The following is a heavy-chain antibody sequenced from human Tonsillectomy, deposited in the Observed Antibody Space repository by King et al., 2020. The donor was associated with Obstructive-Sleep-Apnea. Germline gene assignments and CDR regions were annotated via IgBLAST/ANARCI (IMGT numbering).Heavy chain of an antibody. Sequence: VQLVESGGGLVQPGGSLRLSCAASGFTFSSYAMSWVRQAPGKGLEWVSAISGSGGSTYYADSVKGRFTISRDNSKNTLYLQMSSLRAEDTAVYYCAKVLRAMVRGVISGPPLFFDYWGQGTLVTVSS. CDR2: ISGSGGST. CDR1: GFTFSSYA. CDR3: AKVLRAMVRGVISGPPLFFDY. D-gene: IGHD3-10*01. V-gene: IGHV3-23*04. J-gene: IGHJ4*02.